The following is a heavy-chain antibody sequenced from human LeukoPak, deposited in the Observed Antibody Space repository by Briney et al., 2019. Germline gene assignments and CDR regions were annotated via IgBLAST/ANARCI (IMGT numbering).Heavy chain of an antibody. V-gene: IGHV3-33*01. CDR1: GFTFSSYG. J-gene: IGHJ4*02. CDR3: ARAPLPYSSSDLDY. D-gene: IGHD6-6*01. CDR2: IWYDGSNK. Sequence: GRSLRLSCAASGFTFSSYGMHWVRQAPGKGLEWVAVIWYDGSNKYYADSVKGRFTISRDNSKNTLYLQMNSLRAEDTAVYYCARAPLPYSSSDLDYWGQGTLVTVSS.